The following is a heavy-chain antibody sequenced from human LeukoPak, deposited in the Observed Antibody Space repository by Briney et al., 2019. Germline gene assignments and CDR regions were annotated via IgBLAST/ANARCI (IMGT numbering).Heavy chain of an antibody. CDR3: ARRKLWAFDY. D-gene: IGHD5-18*01. V-gene: IGHV4-39*01. CDR2: IYYSGST. J-gene: IGHJ4*02. CDR1: GGSISSSSYY. Sequence: PSETLSLTCTVSGGSISSSSYYWGWIRQPLGKGLEWIGSIYYSGSTYYNPSLKSRVTISVDTSKNQFSLKLSSVTAADTAVYYCARRKLWAFDYWGQGTLVTVSS.